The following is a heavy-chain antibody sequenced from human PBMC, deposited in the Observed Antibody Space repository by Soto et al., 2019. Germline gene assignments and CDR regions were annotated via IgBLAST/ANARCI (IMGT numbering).Heavy chain of an antibody. CDR3: ARVVIAARSYYFDY. CDR1: GGSISSGGYS. Sequence: QLQLQESGSGLVKPSQTLSLTCAVSGGSISSGGYSWSWIRQPPGKGLEWIGYIYHSGSTYYNPSLKSRVTISVDRSKNQFSLKLSSVTAADTTVYYCARVVIAARSYYFDYWGQGTLVTVSS. D-gene: IGHD6-6*01. J-gene: IGHJ4*02. V-gene: IGHV4-30-2*01. CDR2: IYHSGST.